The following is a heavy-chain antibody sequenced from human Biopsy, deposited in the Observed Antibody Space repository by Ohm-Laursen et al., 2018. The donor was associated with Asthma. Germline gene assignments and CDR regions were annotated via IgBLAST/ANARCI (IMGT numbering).Heavy chain of an antibody. CDR2: HDHEEGGT. V-gene: IGHV1-24*01. J-gene: IGHJ4*02. CDR1: GYSLTDLS. D-gene: IGHD4-17*01. Sequence: APVKVSCKVSGYSLTDLSMHWVRQAPGQGLEWMGGHDHEEGGTVNARRFQGRVTMTEDASTDTAYMELSSLSSDDTAVYYCASDFPKDYVRYNFQFWGQGTLVTVSS. CDR3: ASDFPKDYVRYNFQF.